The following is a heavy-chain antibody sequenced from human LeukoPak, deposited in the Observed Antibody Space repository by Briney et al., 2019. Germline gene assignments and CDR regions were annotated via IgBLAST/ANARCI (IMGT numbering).Heavy chain of an antibody. J-gene: IGHJ5*02. V-gene: IGHV4-39*01. CDR2: IYYSGST. CDR1: GGSISSSRYY. D-gene: IGHD3-3*01. CDR3: ARGRFLEWLHNWFDP. Sequence: NPSETLSLTCTDSGGSISSSRYYWGWIRQPPGKGLEWIGSIYYSGSTYYNPSLKSRVTISVDTSKNQFSLKLSSVTAADTAVYYCARGRFLEWLHNWFDPWGQGTLVTVSS.